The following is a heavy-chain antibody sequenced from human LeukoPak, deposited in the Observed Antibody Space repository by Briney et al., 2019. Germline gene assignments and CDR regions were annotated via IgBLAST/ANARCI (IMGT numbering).Heavy chain of an antibody. CDR3: ARGDQQWPTPPALRGFEY. Sequence: GGSLRLSCAVSGFTFSSYGMHWVRQAPGMGLEWVAVIWYDGNNKYYVDSVKGRFTISRDNSKNTVYLQMNSLRVEDTAVYYCARGDQQWPTPPALRGFEYWGKGTVVTVSS. V-gene: IGHV3-33*01. D-gene: IGHD6-19*01. CDR1: GFTFSSYG. CDR2: IWYDGNNK. J-gene: IGHJ4*02.